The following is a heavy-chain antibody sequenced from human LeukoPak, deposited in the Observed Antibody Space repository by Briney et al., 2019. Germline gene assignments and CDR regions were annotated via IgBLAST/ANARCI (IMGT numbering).Heavy chain of an antibody. D-gene: IGHD4-23*01. CDR1: GYTFNNFW. CDR2: IYPADSDT. CDR3: ARRPPTVVTLSRDALHI. V-gene: IGHV5-51*01. Sequence: GESLKISCKGSGYTFNNFWIGWVRPMPGKGLEWMGIIYPADSDTTYSPSFRGQVTISADKSINTAYLQLSSLKASDTAMYYCARRPPTVVTLSRDALHIWGQGTMVTVSS. J-gene: IGHJ3*02.